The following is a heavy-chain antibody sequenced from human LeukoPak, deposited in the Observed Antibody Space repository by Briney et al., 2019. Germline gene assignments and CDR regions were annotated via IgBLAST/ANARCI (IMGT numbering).Heavy chain of an antibody. J-gene: IGHJ4*02. CDR2: ISGSGDGT. D-gene: IGHD6-13*01. CDR3: AKDRGY. V-gene: IGHV3-23*01. CDR1: GFTFSTYG. Sequence: GGSLRLSCAASGFTFSTYGMIWVRQAPGKGLEWVSGISGSGDGTYSADSVKGRFTISRDNSKNTVYLQMNSLRVEDTAVYYCAKDRGYWGQGTLVTVSS.